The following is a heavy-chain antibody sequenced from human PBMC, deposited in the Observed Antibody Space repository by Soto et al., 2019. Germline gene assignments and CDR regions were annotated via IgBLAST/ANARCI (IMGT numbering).Heavy chain of an antibody. V-gene: IGHV1-2*04. CDR3: AREEVRYFDWLHNEYYYYGMDV. CDR2: INPNSGGT. Sequence: ASVKVSCKASGYTFTGYYMHWVRQAPGQGLEWMGWINPNSGGTNYAQKFQGWVTMTRDTSISTAYMELSRLRSDDTAVYYCAREEVRYFDWLHNEYYYYGMDVWGQGTTVPVS. CDR1: GYTFTGYY. J-gene: IGHJ6*02. D-gene: IGHD3-9*01.